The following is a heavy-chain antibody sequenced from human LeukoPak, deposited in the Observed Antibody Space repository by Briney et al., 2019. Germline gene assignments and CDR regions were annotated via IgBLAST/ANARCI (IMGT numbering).Heavy chain of an antibody. CDR2: VTGDGSST. D-gene: IGHD1-26*01. CDR1: GFTFSNYW. CDR3: ARGYLAAFDI. J-gene: IGHJ3*02. Sequence: GGSLILSCAASGFTFSNYWMHWVRQAPGKGLVWVSRVTGDGSSTTYADSVKGRFTISRDNAKNTLFLQMNSLRAEDTAVYYCARGYLAAFDIWGQGTMVTVSS. V-gene: IGHV3-74*01.